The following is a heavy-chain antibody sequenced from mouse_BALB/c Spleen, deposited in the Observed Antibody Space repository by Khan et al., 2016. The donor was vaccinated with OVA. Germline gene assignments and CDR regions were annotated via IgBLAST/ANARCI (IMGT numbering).Heavy chain of an antibody. Sequence: QIQLVQSGAELARPGASVKMSCKASGYTFTSYTIHWIKQRPGQGLEWIGYINPSSGYTNYNQKFKDKATLTADKSSTTAYMQLSSLTSDDSAVYYCARDGVYYRNDGWFAYWGQGTLVTVSA. V-gene: IGHV1-4*01. CDR1: GYTFTSYT. CDR3: ARDGVYYRNDGWFAY. D-gene: IGHD2-14*01. J-gene: IGHJ3*01. CDR2: INPSSGYT.